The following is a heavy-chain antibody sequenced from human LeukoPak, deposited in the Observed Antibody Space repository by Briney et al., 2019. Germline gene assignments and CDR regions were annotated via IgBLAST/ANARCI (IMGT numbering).Heavy chain of an antibody. CDR1: GYTCTGYY. J-gene: IGHJ4*02. Sequence: ASVKVSCKASGYTCTGYYMHWVRQAPGQGLEWMGWINPNSGGTNYAQKFQGRVTMTRDTSISTAYMELSRLRSDDTAVYYCARDQGYYDSSGSLLYWGQGTLVTVSS. V-gene: IGHV1-2*02. CDR2: INPNSGGT. CDR3: ARDQGYYDSSGSLLY. D-gene: IGHD3-22*01.